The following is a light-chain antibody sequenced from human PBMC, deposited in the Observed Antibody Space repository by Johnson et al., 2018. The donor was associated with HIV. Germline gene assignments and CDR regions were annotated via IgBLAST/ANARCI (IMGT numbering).Light chain of an antibody. CDR3: GSGDSNLRGDV. CDR1: SSNVGLNY. Sequence: QSVLTQPPSVSAAPGQKVTISCSGSSSNVGLNYVSWYQQLPGTAPKLLIYQNNKRPSGIPDRFSGSKSGTSSTLGITGLQTGAEADYYCGSGDSNLRGDVFGTGTRVTVL. J-gene: IGLJ1*01. CDR2: QNN. V-gene: IGLV1-51*02.